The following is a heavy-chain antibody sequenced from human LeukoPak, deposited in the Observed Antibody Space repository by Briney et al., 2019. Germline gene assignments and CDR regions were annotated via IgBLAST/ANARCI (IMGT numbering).Heavy chain of an antibody. CDR3: ARDLSTYYYGSGSANWFDP. D-gene: IGHD3-10*01. CDR2: INHSGST. CDR1: GGSFSGYY. Sequence: SETLSLTCAVYGGSFSGYYWSWIRQPPGKGLEWIGEINHSGSTNYNPSLKSRVTISIDTSKNQFSLKLSSVIAADTAMYYCARDLSTYYYGSGSANWFDPWGQGTLVTVSS. J-gene: IGHJ5*02. V-gene: IGHV4-34*01.